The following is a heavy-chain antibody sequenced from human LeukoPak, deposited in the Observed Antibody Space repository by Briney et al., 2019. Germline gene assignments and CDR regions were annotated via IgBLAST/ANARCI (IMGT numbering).Heavy chain of an antibody. CDR3: ARTRSVVPAAKRGAFDI. CDR2: ISSSSSYI. Sequence: PGGSLRLSCAASGFTFSSYSMNWVRQAPGKGLEWVSSISSSSSYIYYADSVKGRFTISRDNAKNSLYLQMNSLRAEDTAVYCCARTRSVVPAAKRGAFDIWGQGTMVTVSS. D-gene: IGHD2-2*01. J-gene: IGHJ3*02. CDR1: GFTFSSYS. V-gene: IGHV3-21*01.